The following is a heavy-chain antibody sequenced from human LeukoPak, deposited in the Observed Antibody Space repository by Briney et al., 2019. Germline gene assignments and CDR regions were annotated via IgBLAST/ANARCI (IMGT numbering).Heavy chain of an antibody. V-gene: IGHV3-7*01. J-gene: IGHJ5*02. CDR1: GFTFISYW. Sequence: GGSLRLSCAASGFTFISYWMSWVRQAPGKGLEWVANIKQDGSEKYYVDSVKGRFTISRDNAKNSLYLQMNSLRAEDTAVYYCAREWESDLWGQGTLVTVSS. D-gene: IGHD1-26*01. CDR3: AREWESDL. CDR2: IKQDGSEK.